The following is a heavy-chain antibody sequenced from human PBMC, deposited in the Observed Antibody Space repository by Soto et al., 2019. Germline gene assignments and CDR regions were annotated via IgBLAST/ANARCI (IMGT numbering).Heavy chain of an antibody. Sequence: PSETLSLTCIVSGDSITSSNYYWVWIRQPPGKGLEWIGSSLYSGNTYYNPSLTSRVTISLDTFKNQFSLQLRFVTAADAAIYYCAKHRPYIGPDYWGQGTLVTVSS. V-gene: IGHV4-39*01. D-gene: IGHD5-12*01. J-gene: IGHJ4*02. CDR1: GDSITSSNYY. CDR3: AKHRPYIGPDY. CDR2: SLYSGNT.